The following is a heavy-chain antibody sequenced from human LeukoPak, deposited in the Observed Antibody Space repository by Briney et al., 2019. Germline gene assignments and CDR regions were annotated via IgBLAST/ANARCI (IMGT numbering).Heavy chain of an antibody. D-gene: IGHD6-19*01. CDR1: GFTFSSYW. J-gene: IGHJ3*02. V-gene: IGHV3-74*01. CDR2: ISGDGSNT. Sequence: PGGSLRLSCAAPGFTFSSYWIHWVRQPHGKGLVWVSRISGDGSNTNYADSVKGRFTISRDNAKNTLYLQMDSLRAEDTAVYYCASAVADTRNAFDIWGRGTTVTVS. CDR3: ASAVADTRNAFDI.